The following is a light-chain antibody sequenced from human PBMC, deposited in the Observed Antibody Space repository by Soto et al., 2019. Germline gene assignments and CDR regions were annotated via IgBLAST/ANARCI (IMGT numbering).Light chain of an antibody. CDR3: SSYANSKTLVI. V-gene: IGLV2-14*01. CDR1: SNDVGDYNF. Sequence: QSALTQPASVSGSPGQSITISCTGTSNDVGDYNFVSWYRQDPGKAPKLIIYEVSNRPSGVSNRFSGSKSGNTASLTISGLQAEDEADYYCSSYANSKTLVIFGGGTKLTVL. J-gene: IGLJ2*01. CDR2: EVS.